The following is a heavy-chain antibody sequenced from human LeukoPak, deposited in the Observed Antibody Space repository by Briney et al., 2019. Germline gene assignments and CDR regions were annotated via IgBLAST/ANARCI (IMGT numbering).Heavy chain of an antibody. CDR3: ARGIVVVAQLGFYFYYMDV. CDR2: IYTSGST. V-gene: IGHV4-4*07. Sequence: SETLSLTCTFFGGSISSYYWSWIRQPAGKGLEWIGRIYTSGSTNYNPSLKSRVTMSVDTSKNQFSLKLSSVTAADTAVYYCARGIVVVAQLGFYFYYMDVWGKGTTVTISS. J-gene: IGHJ6*03. D-gene: IGHD2-15*01. CDR1: GGSISSYY.